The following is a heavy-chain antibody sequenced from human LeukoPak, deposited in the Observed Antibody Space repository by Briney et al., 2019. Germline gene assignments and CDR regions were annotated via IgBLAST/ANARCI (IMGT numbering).Heavy chain of an antibody. V-gene: IGHV4-59*01. Sequence: SETLSLTCTVSGGSISSYYWSWIRQPPGKGLEWIGYIYYSGSTNYNPSLKSRVTISVDTSKNQFSLRLSSVTAADTAVYYCARHNYGSGSYNYYYYYGMDVWGQGTTVTVSS. CDR2: IYYSGST. D-gene: IGHD3-10*01. J-gene: IGHJ6*02. CDR3: ARHNYGSGSYNYYYYYGMDV. CDR1: GGSISSYY.